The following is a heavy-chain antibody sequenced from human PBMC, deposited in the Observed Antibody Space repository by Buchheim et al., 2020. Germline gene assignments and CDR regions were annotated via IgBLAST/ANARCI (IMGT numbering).Heavy chain of an antibody. Sequence: EVQLLESGGGLVQPGGSLRLSCAASGFSFSSYGMSWVRQAPGKGLEWVSAVSGNGVYTDYADSVRGRFTISKDTSKNSLYLQMNSLRAEDTAVYYCAKCVFGYWYFDLWGRGTL. V-gene: IGHV3-23*01. J-gene: IGHJ2*01. D-gene: IGHD3-3*01. CDR3: AKCVFGYWYFDL. CDR1: GFSFSSYG. CDR2: VSGNGVYT.